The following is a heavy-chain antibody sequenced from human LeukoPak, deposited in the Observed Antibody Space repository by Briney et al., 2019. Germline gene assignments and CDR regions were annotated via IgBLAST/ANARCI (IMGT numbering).Heavy chain of an antibody. J-gene: IGHJ5*02. D-gene: IGHD1-26*01. CDR3: ARSWELLVFDP. CDR2: IYSGGST. Sequence: GGSLGLSFAASGFTVSSNYMSWVRQAPGKGLEWVSVIYSGGSTYYADSVKGRFTISRDNSKNTLYLQMNSLRAEDTAVYYCARSWELLVFDPWGQGTLVTVSS. V-gene: IGHV3-53*01. CDR1: GFTVSSNY.